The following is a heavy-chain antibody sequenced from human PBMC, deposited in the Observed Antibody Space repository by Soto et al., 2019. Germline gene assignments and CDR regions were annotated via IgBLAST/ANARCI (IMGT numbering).Heavy chain of an antibody. CDR1: GGTFSSYA. CDR3: ARANKPYRYNWNFVLGY. Sequence: QVQLVQSGAEVKKPGSSVKVSCKASGGTFSSYAISWVRQAPGQGLEWMGGIIPIFGTANYAQKFQGRVTITEDESTSTAYMELSSRRSEDTSVYYCARANKPYRYNWNFVLGYWGQGTLVTVSS. J-gene: IGHJ4*02. D-gene: IGHD1-7*01. CDR2: IIPIFGTA. V-gene: IGHV1-69*01.